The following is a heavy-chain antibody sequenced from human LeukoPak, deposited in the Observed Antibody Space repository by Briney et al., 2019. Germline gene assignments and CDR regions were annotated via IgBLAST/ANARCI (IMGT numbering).Heavy chain of an antibody. CDR2: MNPNSGNA. V-gene: IGHV1-8*01. Sequence: ASVKVSCKASGYTFTSYDISWVRQATGQGLEWMGWMNPNSGNAGYAQRFQGRVTMTRNNSISTAYMELTSLRSEDTAVYYCAKDAVSFGDYPTHFDYWGQGTLVTVSS. CDR3: AKDAVSFGDYPTHFDY. J-gene: IGHJ4*02. D-gene: IGHD4-17*01. CDR1: GYTFTSYD.